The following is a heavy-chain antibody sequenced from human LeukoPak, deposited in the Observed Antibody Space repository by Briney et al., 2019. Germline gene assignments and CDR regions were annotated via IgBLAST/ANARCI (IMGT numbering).Heavy chain of an antibody. CDR2: IYSGGST. V-gene: IGHV3-53*01. D-gene: IGHD6-13*01. CDR1: GFTVSSNY. CDR3: ARGSSSWYTVDAFDI. J-gene: IGHJ3*02. Sequence: GGSLRLSCAASGFTVSSNYMSWVRQAPGKGLECVSVIYSGGSTYYADSVKGRFTISRDNSKNTLYLQMNSLRAEDTAVYYCARGSSSWYTVDAFDIWGQGTMVTVSS.